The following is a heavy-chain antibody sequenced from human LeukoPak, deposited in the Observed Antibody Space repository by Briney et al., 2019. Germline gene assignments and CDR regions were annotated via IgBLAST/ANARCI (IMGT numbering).Heavy chain of an antibody. V-gene: IGHV4-59*01. J-gene: IGHJ6*03. CDR2: IYYSGST. D-gene: IGHD5-24*01. CDR3: ARAKRSPQPRPYYYMDV. Sequence: SETLSLTCTVSGGSISSYYWSWLRQPPGKGLEWIGYIYYSGSTNYNPSLKSRVTISVDTSKNQFSLKLSSVTAADTAVYYCARAKRSPQPRPYYYMDVWGKGTTVTVSS. CDR1: GGSISSYY.